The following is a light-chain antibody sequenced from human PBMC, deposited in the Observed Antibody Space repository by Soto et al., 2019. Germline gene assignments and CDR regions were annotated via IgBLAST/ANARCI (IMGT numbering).Light chain of an antibody. CDR1: SSNIGAGYD. CDR3: QSHDTSLSGYV. J-gene: IGLJ1*01. CDR2: GNT. V-gene: IGLV1-40*01. Sequence: QSVLTQPPSVSGAPGQRVTISCTGSSSNIGAGYDVHWYQQLPGTAPKLLIYGNTNRPSGVPDRFSGSESGTSASLAITGLQAEDEADYYCQSHDTSLSGYVFGTGTKLTVL.